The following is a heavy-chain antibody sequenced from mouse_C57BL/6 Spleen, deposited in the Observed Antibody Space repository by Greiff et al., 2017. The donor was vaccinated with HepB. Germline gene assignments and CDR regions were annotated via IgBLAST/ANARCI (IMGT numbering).Heavy chain of an antibody. CDR3: ARDADERYYYAMDY. Sequence: EVQRVESGGGLVQSGRSLRLSCATSGFTFSDFYMEWVRQAPGKGLEWIAASRNKANDYTTEYSASVKGRFIVSRDTSQSILYLQMNALRAEDTAIYYCARDADERYYYAMDYWGQGTSVTVSS. CDR2: SRNKANDYTT. V-gene: IGHV7-1*01. J-gene: IGHJ4*01. CDR1: GFTFSDFY.